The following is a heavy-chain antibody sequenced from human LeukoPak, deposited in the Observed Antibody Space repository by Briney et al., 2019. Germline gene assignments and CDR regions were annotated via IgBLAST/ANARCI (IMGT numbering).Heavy chain of an antibody. Sequence: SVKVSCKASGYTFTSYGISWVRQAPGQGLEWMGVFIPVLGTANSTQNFQDRVSITADMSTHTVYMELSSLKSEDTAVYFCAGIPVFGVILHQEPVWGKGTTVTVSS. D-gene: IGHD2-8*01. V-gene: IGHV1-69*10. CDR1: GYTFTSYG. J-gene: IGHJ6*04. CDR3: AGIPVFGVILHQEPV. CDR2: FIPVLGTA.